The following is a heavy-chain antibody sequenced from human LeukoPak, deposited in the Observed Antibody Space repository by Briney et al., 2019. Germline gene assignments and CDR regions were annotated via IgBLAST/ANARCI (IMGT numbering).Heavy chain of an antibody. CDR2: INHSGST. D-gene: IGHD3-3*01. J-gene: IGHJ5*02. CDR3: ARCVRDYDFWSGYYTGWFDP. CDR1: GGSFSGYY. V-gene: IGHV4-34*01. Sequence: SETLSLTCAVYGGSFSGYYWSWIRQPPGKGLEWIGEINHSGSTNYNPSLKSRVTISVDTSKNQFSLKLSSVTAADTAVYYCARCVRDYDFWSGYYTGWFDPWGQETLVTVSS.